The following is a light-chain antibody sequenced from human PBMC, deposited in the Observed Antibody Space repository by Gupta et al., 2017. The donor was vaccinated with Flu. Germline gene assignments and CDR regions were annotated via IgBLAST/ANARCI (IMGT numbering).Light chain of an antibody. J-gene: IGKJ3*01. CDR1: QTRCDSSKSKKY. CDR3: QQEDCSPFT. Sequence: SLGERATINCKSIQTRCDSSKSKKYLAWYQQKSGQPPKLLINWASRRESGVPDRISGSGSGTDFTLTISSRQAEDVAVYYCQQEDCSPFTFGHGTKVDIK. V-gene: IGKV4-1*01. CDR2: WAS.